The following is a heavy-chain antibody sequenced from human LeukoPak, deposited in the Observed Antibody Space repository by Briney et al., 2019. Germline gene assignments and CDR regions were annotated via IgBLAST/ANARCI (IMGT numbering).Heavy chain of an antibody. J-gene: IGHJ5*02. CDR3: ARDWTVGTTSGWFDP. D-gene: IGHD1-1*01. V-gene: IGHV3-53*01. CDR2: IYSGGST. CDR1: GFTVSSNY. Sequence: PGGSLRLSCAASGFTVSSNYMSWVRQAPGKGLEWVSVIYSGGSTYYADSVKGRFTISRDNSKNTLYLQMNSLRAEDTAVYYCARDWTVGTTSGWFDPWGQGTLVTVSS.